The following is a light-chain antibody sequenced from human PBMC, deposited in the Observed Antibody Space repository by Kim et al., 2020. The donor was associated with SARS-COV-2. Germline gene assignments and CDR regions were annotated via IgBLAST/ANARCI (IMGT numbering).Light chain of an antibody. CDR1: KTISSGY. V-gene: IGKV3-20*01. Sequence: PRERATLSCRASKTISSGYLAWYQQKPGQAPRLLIYGASNRATGISDRFIGSGSGTDFTLTIVSLKPEDSAVYYCQQYETSPPGYTFGQGTKLEI. CDR3: QQYETSPPGYT. CDR2: GAS. J-gene: IGKJ2*01.